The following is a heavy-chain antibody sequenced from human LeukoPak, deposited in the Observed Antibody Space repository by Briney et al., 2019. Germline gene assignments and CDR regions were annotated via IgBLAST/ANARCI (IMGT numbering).Heavy chain of an antibody. J-gene: IGHJ4*02. Sequence: GSLRLSCAASLFTFTIYGMSCARQAPGKRLECGSAISSTVGDTYSADSARVGFTSSRDQSQNTVYLQMTSLRAEDTAVYYCSKEGSDDYYFDFWGQGTLVTVSS. V-gene: IGHV3-23*01. D-gene: IGHD1-26*01. CDR2: ISSTVGDT. CDR1: LFTFTIYG. CDR3: SKEGSDDYYFDF.